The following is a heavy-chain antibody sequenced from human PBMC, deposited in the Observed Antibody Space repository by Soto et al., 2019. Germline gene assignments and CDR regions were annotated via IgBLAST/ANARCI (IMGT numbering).Heavy chain of an antibody. CDR1: GFNFRNFN. Sequence: GGSLRLSCEGSGFNFRNFNMIWVRQAPGKGLEWVSSVSGSSSYIYYADSVKGRFTVSRDNANNLVFLQMNGLRPEDTAMYYCARDLRGNYGPWGKGTGVTVSS. CDR2: VSGSSSYI. D-gene: IGHD4-17*01. V-gene: IGHV3-21*06. J-gene: IGHJ6*04. CDR3: ARDLRGNYGP.